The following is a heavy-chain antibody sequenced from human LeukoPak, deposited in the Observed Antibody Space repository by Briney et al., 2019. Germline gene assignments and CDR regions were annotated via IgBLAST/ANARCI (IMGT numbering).Heavy chain of an antibody. CDR3: AILAGVPATGTPCY. Sequence: ASVKVSCKASGYTFTAYYIHWVRQAPGQGLEWMGWINPNSGGTNYVQKFQGRVTMTRDTSITTAYMELSRLRSDDTAVYYCAILAGVPATGTPCYWGQGTLVTVSS. CDR2: INPNSGGT. D-gene: IGHD2-15*01. J-gene: IGHJ4*02. V-gene: IGHV1-2*02. CDR1: GYTFTAYY.